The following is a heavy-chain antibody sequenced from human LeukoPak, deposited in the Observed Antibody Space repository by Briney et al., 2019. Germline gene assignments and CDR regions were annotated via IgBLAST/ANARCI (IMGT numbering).Heavy chain of an antibody. V-gene: IGHV3-30-3*01. J-gene: IGHJ4*02. CDR1: GYTFNSYW. D-gene: IGHD3-10*01. CDR3: ARDPNPARREAGMVPFDY. Sequence: GGSLRLSCAASGYTFNSYWMNWVRQAPGKGLEWVAVISYDGSNKYYADSVKGRFTISRDNSKNTLYLQMNSLRAEDTAVYYCARDPNPARREAGMVPFDYWGQGTLVTVSS. CDR2: ISYDGSNK.